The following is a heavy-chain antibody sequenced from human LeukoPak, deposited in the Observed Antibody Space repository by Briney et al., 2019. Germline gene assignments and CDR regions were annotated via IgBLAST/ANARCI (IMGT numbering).Heavy chain of an antibody. V-gene: IGHV4-34*01. J-gene: IGHJ4*02. CDR3: ATWAGTKYSSGWHPPLDY. CDR2: INHSENT. Sequence: SETLSLTCAVYSESFIGYFWSWIRQPPGKGLEWIGEINHSENTNYNPSLKSRVTISVDTSKNQFSLKLSSVTAADTAVYYCATWAGTKYSSGWHPPLDYWGQGTLVTVTS. D-gene: IGHD6-19*01. CDR1: SESFIGYF.